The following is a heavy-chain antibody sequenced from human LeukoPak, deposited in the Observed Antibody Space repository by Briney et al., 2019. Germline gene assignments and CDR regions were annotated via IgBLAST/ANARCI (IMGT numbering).Heavy chain of an antibody. V-gene: IGHV4-31*03. J-gene: IGHJ4*02. CDR1: GGSISSGGYY. D-gene: IGHD3-22*01. CDR2: IHYSGST. Sequence: KPSETLSLTCTVSGGSISSGGYYWSWIRQHPGKGLEWIGYIHYSGSTYYNPSLKSRVTISVDTSKNQFSLKLSSVTAADTAVYYCARAPAYYYDSSGYAFDYWGQGTLVTVSS. CDR3: ARAPAYYYDSSGYAFDY.